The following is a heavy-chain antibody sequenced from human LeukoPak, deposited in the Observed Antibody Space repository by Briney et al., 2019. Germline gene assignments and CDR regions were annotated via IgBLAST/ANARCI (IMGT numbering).Heavy chain of an antibody. CDR2: IYYTGNT. J-gene: IGHJ3*02. V-gene: IGHV4-59*01. D-gene: IGHD6-6*01. CDR1: GGSISTYY. Sequence: SETLSLTCTVSGGSISTYYWSWIRQPPRKGLEWIAYIYYTGNTNYNPSLKSRITISVDTSKNQFSLKLSSVTAADTAFYYCARSASSSSRSAFDIWGQGTMVTVSS. CDR3: ARSASSSSRSAFDI.